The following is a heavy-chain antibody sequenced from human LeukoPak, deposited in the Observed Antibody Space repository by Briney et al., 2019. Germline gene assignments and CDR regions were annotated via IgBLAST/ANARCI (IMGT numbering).Heavy chain of an antibody. V-gene: IGHV1-69*05. CDR3: AREYSYGPQYFDY. CDR1: GGTFSSYA. D-gene: IGHD5-18*01. J-gene: IGHJ4*02. CDR2: IIPIFGTA. Sequence: ASVKVSCKASGGTFSSYAISWVRQAPGRGLEWMGGIIPIFGTANYAQKSQGRVTITTDESTSTAYMELSSLRSEDTAVYYCAREYSYGPQYFDYWGQGTLVTVSS.